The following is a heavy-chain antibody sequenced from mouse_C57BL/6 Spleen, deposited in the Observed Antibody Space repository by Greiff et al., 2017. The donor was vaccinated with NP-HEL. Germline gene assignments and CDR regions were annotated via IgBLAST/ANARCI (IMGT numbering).Heavy chain of an antibody. J-gene: IGHJ3*01. CDR3: TRSEGSGSWFAY. CDR1: GYTFTDYE. CDR2: IDPETGGT. D-gene: IGHD3-2*02. V-gene: IGHV1-15*01. Sequence: QVQLQQSGAELVRPGASVTLSCKASGYTFTDYEMHWVKQTPVHGLEWIGAIDPETGGTAYNQKFKGKAILTADKSSSTAYMELRSLTSEDSAVYYCTRSEGSGSWFAYWGQGTLVTVSA.